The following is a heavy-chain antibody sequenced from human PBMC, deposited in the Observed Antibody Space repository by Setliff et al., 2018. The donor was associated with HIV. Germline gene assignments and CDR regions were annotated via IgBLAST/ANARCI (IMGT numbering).Heavy chain of an antibody. CDR2: IYSTGST. CDR1: GGSISSYY. J-gene: IGHJ4*02. CDR3: AITGYSSGYWYFDY. V-gene: IGHV4-4*09. Sequence: PSETLSLTCTVSGGSISSYYWSWIRQPPGKGLEWIGYIYSTGSTKYNPSLKSRVTMSLDTSKTQYSLKLNSVTAADTAVYYCAITGYSSGYWYFDYWGQGTLVTVSS. D-gene: IGHD6-19*01.